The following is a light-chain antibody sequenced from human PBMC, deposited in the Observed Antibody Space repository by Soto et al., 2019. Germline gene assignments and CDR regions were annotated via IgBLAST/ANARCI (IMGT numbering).Light chain of an antibody. CDR1: QSVSSSY. CDR3: QQYGSSPLT. Sequence: DIVLTQSPGTLSLSPGERATLSCRASQSVSSSYLAWYQQKPGQAPRVLIYGAYSRATGIPDRFGGSGSGTDFTLTIRRLEPEDFAVYYCQQYGSSPLTFGGGTKVDIK. V-gene: IGKV3-20*01. J-gene: IGKJ4*01. CDR2: GAY.